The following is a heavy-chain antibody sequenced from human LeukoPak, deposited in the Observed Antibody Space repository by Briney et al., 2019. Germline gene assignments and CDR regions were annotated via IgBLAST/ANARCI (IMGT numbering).Heavy chain of an antibody. J-gene: IGHJ5*02. CDR2: IDHDGRT. CDR3: ARGGITGTTCWFDP. D-gene: IGHD1-7*01. CDR1: GGSFSGYY. Sequence: PSETLSLTCAVYGGSFSGYYWSWLRQSPGKGLEWLGEIDHDGRTNYNPSLKSRVTISADTSRNQFFLKVRSVTAADTAVYYCARGGITGTTCWFDPWGQGTQVTVSS. V-gene: IGHV4-34*01.